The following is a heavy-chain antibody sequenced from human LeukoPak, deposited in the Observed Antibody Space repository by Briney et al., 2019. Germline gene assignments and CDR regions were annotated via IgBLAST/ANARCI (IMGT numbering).Heavy chain of an antibody. V-gene: IGHV4-39*07. J-gene: IGHJ4*02. CDR1: GGSISSSSYY. D-gene: IGHD3-10*01. Sequence: SETLSLTCTVSGGSISSSSYYWGWIRQPPGTGLEWIESIYYSGSTYYNPSLKSRVTISVDTSKNQFSLKLSSVTAADTAVYYCARGRSATMVRGNDYWGQGTLVTVSS. CDR3: ARGRSATMVRGNDY. CDR2: IYYSGST.